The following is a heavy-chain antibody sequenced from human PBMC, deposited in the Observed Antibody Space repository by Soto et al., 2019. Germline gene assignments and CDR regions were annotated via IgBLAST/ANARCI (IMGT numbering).Heavy chain of an antibody. D-gene: IGHD4-17*01. CDR2: INPDTGDS. V-gene: IGHV1-2*02. CDR1: GYTFTTFH. Sequence: QVHLVQSGAEVRKPGASVKVSCKASGYTFTTFHLHWVPLAPGQGLEWMGWINPDTGDSEYGQQFQGRVTLTRDTSMTTAYMELSSLTSDDTAIYFCARVRYGDFSFQYWGQGTPVSVSS. CDR3: ARVRYGDFSFQY. J-gene: IGHJ4*02.